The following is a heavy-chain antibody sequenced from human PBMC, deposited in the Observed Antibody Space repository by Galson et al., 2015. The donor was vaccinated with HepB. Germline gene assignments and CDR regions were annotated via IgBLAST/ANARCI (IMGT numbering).Heavy chain of an antibody. J-gene: IGHJ6*02. CDR2: ISSSSSYI. Sequence: SLRLSCAASGFTFSSYSMNWVRQAPGKGLEWVSSISSSSSYIYYAGSVRGRFTISRDNAKNTLYLQMNSLRAEDTAVYYCAREYDSSDYLPVGYYGMDVWGQGTTVTVSS. D-gene: IGHD3-22*01. V-gene: IGHV3-21*01. CDR3: AREYDSSDYLPVGYYGMDV. CDR1: GFTFSSYS.